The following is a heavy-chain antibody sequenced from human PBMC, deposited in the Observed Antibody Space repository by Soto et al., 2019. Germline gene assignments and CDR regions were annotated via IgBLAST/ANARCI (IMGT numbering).Heavy chain of an antibody. CDR2: ISRGRGGT. CDR3: AKGGLEYATSPYDY. Sequence: EVQLLESGGGLVQPGGSLRLSCAASGFTFSDYAMSWVRQAPGQGLEWVSGISRGRGGTYYPDSVKGRFTSSRDDSKNTLYLQMNSLRVEDTAVYYCAKGGLEYATSPYDYWGQGTLVTVSS. J-gene: IGHJ4*02. CDR1: GFTFSDYA. V-gene: IGHV3-23*01. D-gene: IGHD2-8*01.